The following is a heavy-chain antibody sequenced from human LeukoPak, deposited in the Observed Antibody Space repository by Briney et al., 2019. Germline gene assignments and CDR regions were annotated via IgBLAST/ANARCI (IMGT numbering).Heavy chain of an antibody. CDR1: GGTFISYA. CDR2: IIPIFGTA. V-gene: IGHV1-69*13. J-gene: IGHJ4*02. Sequence: ASVKVSCKASGGTFISYAISWVRQAPGQGLEWMGGIIPIFGTANYAQKFQGRVTITADESTSTAYMELSSLRSEDTAVYYCAGSAVAGMQGTFDYWGQGTLVTVSS. D-gene: IGHD6-19*01. CDR3: AGSAVAGMQGTFDY.